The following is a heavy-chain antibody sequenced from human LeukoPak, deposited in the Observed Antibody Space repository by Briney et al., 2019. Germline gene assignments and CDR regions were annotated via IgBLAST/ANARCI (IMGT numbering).Heavy chain of an antibody. V-gene: IGHV4-59*12. Sequence: PSETLSLTCTVSGGSISSYYWSWIRQPAGKGLEWIGYIYHSGSTYYNPSLKSRVTISVDRSKNQFSLKLSSVTAADTAVYYCARGLAAALGCWGQGTLVTVSS. D-gene: IGHD6-13*01. J-gene: IGHJ4*02. CDR2: IYHSGST. CDR1: GGSISSYY. CDR3: ARGLAAALGC.